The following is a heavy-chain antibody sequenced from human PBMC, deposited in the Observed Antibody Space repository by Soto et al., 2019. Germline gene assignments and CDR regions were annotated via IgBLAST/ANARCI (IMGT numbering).Heavy chain of an antibody. D-gene: IGHD3-22*01. Sequence: GAALKISCKGSGYSFTSYWIGSVRQMPGKGLEWMGIIYPGDSDTRYSPSFQGQVIISADKSISTAYLQWSSLKASDTAMYYCARPLVVYDAFDIWGQGTMVTGSS. CDR3: ARPLVVYDAFDI. CDR1: GYSFTSYW. CDR2: IYPGDSDT. J-gene: IGHJ3*02. V-gene: IGHV5-51*01.